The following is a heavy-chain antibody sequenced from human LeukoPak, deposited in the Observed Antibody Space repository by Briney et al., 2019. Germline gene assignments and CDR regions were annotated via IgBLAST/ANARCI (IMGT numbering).Heavy chain of an antibody. CDR3: ACNVLRFLEWFDSGPTNWFDP. D-gene: IGHD3-3*01. CDR1: GGSISSGGYY. CDR2: IYYSGST. Sequence: SETLSLTCTVSGGSISSGGYYWSWIRQHPGKGLEWIGYIYYSGSTYYNPSLKSRVTISVDTSKNQFSLKLSSVTAADTAVYYCACNVLRFLEWFDSGPTNWFDPWGQGTLVTVSS. J-gene: IGHJ5*02. V-gene: IGHV4-31*03.